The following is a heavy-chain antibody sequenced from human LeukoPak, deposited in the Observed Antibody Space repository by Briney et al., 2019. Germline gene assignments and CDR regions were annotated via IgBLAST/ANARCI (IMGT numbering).Heavy chain of an antibody. Sequence: AETLSLTCTVSGGSIISYNRGRMLQPAGKGLEWIGRIYTSGSTNYNPSLKSRVTMSVDTSKNQFSLKLSSVTAADTAVYYCARDLNYYDSSGYLYYYYYLDVLVKGTTVTVSS. V-gene: IGHV4-4*07. D-gene: IGHD3-22*01. CDR1: GGSIISYN. J-gene: IGHJ6*03. CDR3: ARDLNYYDSSGYLYYYYYLDV. CDR2: IYTSGST.